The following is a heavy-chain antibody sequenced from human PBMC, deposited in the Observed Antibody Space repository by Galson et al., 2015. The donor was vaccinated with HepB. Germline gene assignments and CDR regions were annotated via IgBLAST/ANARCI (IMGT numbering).Heavy chain of an antibody. D-gene: IGHD4-23*01. CDR3: ARGTVVSSYDAFDI. V-gene: IGHV3-48*02. J-gene: IGHJ3*02. CDR2: ISSSRSNI. Sequence: SLRLSCAVSGFNFSSYSMNWVRQAPGKGLEWISHISSSRSNIYYGDSVKGRFTVSRENAKNSLYLQMNSLRDEDTAVFYCARGTVVSSYDAFDIWGQGTKVIVSS. CDR1: GFNFSSYS.